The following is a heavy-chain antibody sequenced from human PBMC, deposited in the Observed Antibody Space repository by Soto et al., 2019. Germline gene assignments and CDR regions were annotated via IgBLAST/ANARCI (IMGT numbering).Heavy chain of an antibody. CDR2: INPSGGST. J-gene: IGHJ6*02. D-gene: IGHD3-3*01. Sequence: ASVKVSCKASGYTFTSYYMHWVRQAPGQGLEWMGIINPSGGSTSYAQKFQGRVTMTRDTSTSTVYMELSSQRSEDTAVYYCARDRSSIFGVPHYYYYGMDVWGQGTTVTVSS. V-gene: IGHV1-46*01. CDR1: GYTFTSYY. CDR3: ARDRSSIFGVPHYYYYGMDV.